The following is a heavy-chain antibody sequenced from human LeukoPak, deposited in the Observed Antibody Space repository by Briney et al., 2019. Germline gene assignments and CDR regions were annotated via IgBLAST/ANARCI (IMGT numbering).Heavy chain of an antibody. Sequence: GGSLRLSCAASGFTFSSYWMHWVRQAPGKGLVWVSRIKSDGSSTTYADSVKGRFTISRDNAKNTLYLQMNSLRAEDTAVYYCARATLGYSSGRYDNWGQGTLVTVSS. CDR3: ARATLGYSSGRYDN. J-gene: IGHJ4*02. CDR1: GFTFSSYW. CDR2: IKSDGSST. D-gene: IGHD6-19*01. V-gene: IGHV3-74*01.